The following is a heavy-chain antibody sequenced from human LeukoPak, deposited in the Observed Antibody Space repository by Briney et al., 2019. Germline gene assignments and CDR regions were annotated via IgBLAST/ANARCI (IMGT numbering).Heavy chain of an antibody. CDR1: GFTFSSYA. CDR3: ARGEVFDY. Sequence: GGSLRLSCAASGFTFSSYAMSWVRQAPGKGLEWVAVISYDGSNKYYADSVKGRFTISRDNSKNTLYLQMNSLRAEDTAVYYCARGEVFDYWGQGTLVTVSS. CDR2: ISYDGSNK. J-gene: IGHJ4*02. V-gene: IGHV3-30-3*01.